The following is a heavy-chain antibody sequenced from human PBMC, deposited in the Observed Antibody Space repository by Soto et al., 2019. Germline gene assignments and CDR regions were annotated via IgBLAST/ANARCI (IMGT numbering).Heavy chain of an antibody. CDR1: GYTFTGYY. Sequence: GASVNVSCKASGYTFTGYYMHWVRQAPGQGLEWMGWINPNSGGTNYAQKFQGWVTMTRDTSISTAYMELSRLRSDDTAVYYCARWSSSWYHYYDYWGQGTLVTVSS. V-gene: IGHV1-2*04. CDR2: INPNSGGT. D-gene: IGHD6-13*01. CDR3: ARWSSSWYHYYDY. J-gene: IGHJ4*02.